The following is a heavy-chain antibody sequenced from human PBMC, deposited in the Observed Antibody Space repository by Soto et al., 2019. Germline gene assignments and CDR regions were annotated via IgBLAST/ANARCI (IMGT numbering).Heavy chain of an antibody. J-gene: IGHJ6*03. Sequence: EVQLVESGGGLVKPGGSLRLSCAASGFTFSSYSMNWVRQAPGKGLEWVSSISSSSSYIYYADSVKGRYTISRDNAKNSLYQQMNSLRAEDTAVYYCARLNYMDVWGKGTTVTVSS. CDR2: ISSSSSYI. V-gene: IGHV3-21*01. CDR1: GFTFSSYS. CDR3: ARLNYMDV.